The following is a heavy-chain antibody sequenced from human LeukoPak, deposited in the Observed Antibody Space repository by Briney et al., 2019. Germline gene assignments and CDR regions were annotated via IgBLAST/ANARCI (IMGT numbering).Heavy chain of an antibody. Sequence: SETLSLTCTVSGGSISSNYWSWIRQPPGKGLEWIGYIYYSGTTSYNPSLKSRVTISEDTSKNQSSLKLSSVTAEDTAVYYCARSYSVSYYAYWGQGTLVTVSS. CDR1: GGSISSNY. J-gene: IGHJ4*02. CDR2: IYYSGTT. CDR3: ARSYSVSYYAY. D-gene: IGHD1-26*01. V-gene: IGHV4-59*08.